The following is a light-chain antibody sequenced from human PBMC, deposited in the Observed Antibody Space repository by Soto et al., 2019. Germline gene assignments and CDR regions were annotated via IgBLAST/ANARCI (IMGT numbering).Light chain of an antibody. CDR3: GADHGSGTNFVKV. V-gene: IGLV9-49*03. Sequence: QSVLTQPPSASASLGASVTLTCTLSSGYSDYKVDWYQQRPGKGTRLEMRVGPGGSVESKGEGLPDRFPVLCSGLNRYLAVQSIQEEDESDYHCGADHGSGTNFVKVFGGGTKLTVL. J-gene: IGLJ2*01. CDR2: VGPGGSVE. CDR1: SGYSDYK.